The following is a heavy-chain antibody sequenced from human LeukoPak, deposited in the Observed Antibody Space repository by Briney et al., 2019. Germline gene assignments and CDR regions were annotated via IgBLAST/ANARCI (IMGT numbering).Heavy chain of an antibody. J-gene: IGHJ4*02. D-gene: IGHD6-6*01. CDR1: GGSISSGGYS. CDR3: ASSYSSSSFDY. V-gene: IGHV4-30-2*01. Sequence: SQTLSLTCAVSGGSISSGGYSWSWIRQPSGKGLEWTGYIYHSGSTYYNPSLKSRVTISVDRSKNQFSLKLSSVTAADTAVYYCASSYSSSSFDYWGQGTLVTVSS. CDR2: IYHSGST.